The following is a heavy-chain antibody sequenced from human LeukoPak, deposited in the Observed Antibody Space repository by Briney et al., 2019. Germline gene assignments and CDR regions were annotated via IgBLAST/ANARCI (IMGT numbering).Heavy chain of an antibody. V-gene: IGHV3-74*01. J-gene: IGHJ3*02. Sequence: GGSLRLSCAASGFTFSSYWMHWVRQAPGKGLVWVSRINSDGSSTSYADSVKGRFTISRDNSKNTLYLQMNSLRAGDTAVYYCAKDRSSWYANNAFDIWGQGTMVTVSS. CDR1: GFTFSSYW. D-gene: IGHD6-13*01. CDR2: INSDGSST. CDR3: AKDRSSWYANNAFDI.